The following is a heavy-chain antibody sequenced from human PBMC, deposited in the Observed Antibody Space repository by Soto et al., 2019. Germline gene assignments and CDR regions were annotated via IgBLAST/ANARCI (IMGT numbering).Heavy chain of an antibody. CDR3: ARRRGGFYCSGGSCYGMGV. V-gene: IGHV4-39*01. CDR1: GGSISSSSYY. D-gene: IGHD2-15*01. J-gene: IGHJ6*02. CDR2: IYYSGST. Sequence: QLQLQESGPGLVKPSETLSLTCTVSGGSISSSSYYWGWIRQPPGKGLEWIGSIYYSGSTYYNPSLKSRVTISVDTSKNQFSLKLSSVTAADTAVYYCARRRGGFYCSGGSCYGMGVWGQGTTVTVSS.